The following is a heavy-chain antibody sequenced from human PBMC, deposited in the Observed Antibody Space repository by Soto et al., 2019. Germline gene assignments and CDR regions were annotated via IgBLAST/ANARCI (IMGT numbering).Heavy chain of an antibody. V-gene: IGHV1-18*04. CDR2: INSNTGYT. Sequence: ASVKVSCKASGYTFTSHGISCVRQAPGQVLEWMGWINSNTGYTSYAQKFQGRVTMTTETSTSTAYMDLRSLRSDDTAVYWCVRDLRAMIDYWGQGTLVTVSS. D-gene: IGHD2-2*01. J-gene: IGHJ4*02. CDR1: GYTFTSHG. CDR3: VRDLRAMIDY.